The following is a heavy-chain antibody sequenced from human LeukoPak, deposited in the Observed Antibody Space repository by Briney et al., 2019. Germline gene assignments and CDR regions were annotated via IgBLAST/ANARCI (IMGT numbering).Heavy chain of an antibody. Sequence: PGGSLRLSCAASGFTFDDYTMHWVRQAPGKGLEWGSLISWDGGSTYYADSVKGRFTISRDNSKNSLYLQMNSLRTEDTALYYCAKDLGYSSSSFAFDYWGQGTLVTVSS. V-gene: IGHV3-43*01. J-gene: IGHJ4*02. CDR1: GFTFDDYT. CDR2: ISWDGGST. CDR3: AKDLGYSSSSFAFDY. D-gene: IGHD6-6*01.